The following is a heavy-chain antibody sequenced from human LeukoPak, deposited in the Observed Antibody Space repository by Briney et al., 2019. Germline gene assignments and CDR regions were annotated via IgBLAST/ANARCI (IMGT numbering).Heavy chain of an antibody. Sequence: GGSLRLSCAASGFTFSSYSMNWVRQAPGKGLEWVSYISSSSSTIYYADSVKGRFTISRDNAKNSLYLQMNSLRAEDTAVYYCARVDYDSSGYYPLIGYWGQGTLVTVSS. CDR1: GFTFSSYS. CDR3: ARVDYDSSGYYPLIGY. V-gene: IGHV3-48*01. D-gene: IGHD3-22*01. J-gene: IGHJ4*02. CDR2: ISSSSSTI.